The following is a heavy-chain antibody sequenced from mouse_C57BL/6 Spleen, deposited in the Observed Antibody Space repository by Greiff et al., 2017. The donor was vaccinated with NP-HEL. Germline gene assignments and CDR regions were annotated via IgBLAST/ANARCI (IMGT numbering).Heavy chain of an antibody. D-gene: IGHD4-1*01. Sequence: EVQLQQSGPELVKPGASVKISCKASGYTFTDYYMNWVKQSHGKSLEWIGDINPNNGGTSYNQKFKGKATLTVDKSSSTAYMELRSLTSEDSAVYYCARKANWDEEAFDDWGQGTTLTVSS. CDR1: GYTFTDYY. J-gene: IGHJ2*01. V-gene: IGHV1-26*01. CDR3: ARKANWDEEAFDD. CDR2: INPNNGGT.